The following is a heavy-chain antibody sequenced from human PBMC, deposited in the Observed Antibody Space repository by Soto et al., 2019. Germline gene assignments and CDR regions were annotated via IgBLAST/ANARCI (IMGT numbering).Heavy chain of an antibody. CDR1: GGSISGSNW. CDR3: ARELVPAATPFYYYGMDV. D-gene: IGHD2-2*01. J-gene: IGHJ6*02. V-gene: IGHV4-4*02. Sequence: PSETLSLTCAVSGGSISGSNWWSWVRQPPGKGLEWIGEIYHSGSTNYNPSLKSRVTISVDKSKNQFSLKLSSVTAADTAVYYCARELVPAATPFYYYGMDVWGQGTTVTVSS. CDR2: IYHSGST.